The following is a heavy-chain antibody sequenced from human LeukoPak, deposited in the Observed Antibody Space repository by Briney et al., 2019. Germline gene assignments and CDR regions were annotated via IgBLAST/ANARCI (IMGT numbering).Heavy chain of an antibody. CDR2: IYYSGST. Sequence: SETLSLTCTVSGGSISSSSYYWGWIRQPPRNGLEWIGSIYYSGSTYYNPSLKSRVTISVDTSKNQFSLKLSSVTAADTAVYYCARRYGSGSYNWGQGTLVTVSS. J-gene: IGHJ4*02. CDR3: ARRYGSGSYN. CDR1: GGSISSSSYY. D-gene: IGHD3-10*01. V-gene: IGHV4-39*01.